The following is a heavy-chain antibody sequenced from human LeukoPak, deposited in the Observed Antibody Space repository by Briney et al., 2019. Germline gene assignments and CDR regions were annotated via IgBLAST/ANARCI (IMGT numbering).Heavy chain of an antibody. V-gene: IGHV3-53*01. D-gene: IGHD6-19*01. J-gene: IGHJ4*02. CDR2: IYSGGST. CDR3: ATGPCIAVADDY. Sequence: GGSLRLSCAASVFTVSSNYMSGVPRAPGRGVEWVSVIYSGGSTYYADSVKGRFTISRDNSTNTLYLQMNSLRAEDTAVYYCATGPCIAVADDYRGQGTLVTVSS. CDR1: VFTVSSNY.